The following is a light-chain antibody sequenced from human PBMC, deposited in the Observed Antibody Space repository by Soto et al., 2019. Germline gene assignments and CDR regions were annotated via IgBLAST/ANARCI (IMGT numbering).Light chain of an antibody. V-gene: IGKV3-15*01. CDR2: GAS. CDR1: QRVGSD. J-gene: IGKJ1*01. CDR3: QQYNNWPTWT. Sequence: IVMTQSPATVSVSPGERVTLYCRSRQRVGSDLAWYQQKPGQAPRLLIYGASTRATGIPARFSGSGSETELTLTISSLQAEDSAVYFCQQYNNWPTWTFGQGTKVDIK.